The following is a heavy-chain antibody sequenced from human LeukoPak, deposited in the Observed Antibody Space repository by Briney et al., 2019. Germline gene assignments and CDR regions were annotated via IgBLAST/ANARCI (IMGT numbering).Heavy chain of an antibody. CDR3: ARQDGNSKYYFDY. D-gene: IGHD1-1*01. CDR1: GYSVTYYW. J-gene: IGHJ4*02. V-gene: IGHV5-51*01. CDR2: IYPGDSDT. Sequence: GESLKISCKGSGYSVTYYWIGWVRQMPGKGLEWMWIIYPGDSDTRYRPSFQGQVTISVDKSISTAYLQWSSLKASDTAMYYCARQDGNSKYYFDYWGQGTLVSVSS.